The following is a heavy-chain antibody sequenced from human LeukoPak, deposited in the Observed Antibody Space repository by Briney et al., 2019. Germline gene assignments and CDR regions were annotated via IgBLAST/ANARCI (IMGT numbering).Heavy chain of an antibody. CDR1: GFTFSSYA. CDR3: ARIVGAIAQSWLDP. J-gene: IGHJ5*02. Sequence: PGGSLRLSCAASGFTFSSYAMHWVRQAPGKGLEWVAVISYDGSNKYYADSVKGRFTISRDNSKNTLYLQMTSLRAEDTAVYYCARIVGAIAQSWLDPWGQGTLVTVSS. V-gene: IGHV3-30*04. D-gene: IGHD1-26*01. CDR2: ISYDGSNK.